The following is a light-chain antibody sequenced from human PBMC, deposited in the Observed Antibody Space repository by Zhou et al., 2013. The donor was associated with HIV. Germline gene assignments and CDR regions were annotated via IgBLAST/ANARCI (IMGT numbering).Light chain of an antibody. J-gene: IGKJ1*01. CDR3: QQYYSTPRT. CDR1: QSISNY. CDR2: AAS. V-gene: IGKV1-39*01. Sequence: DIQMTQSPSSLSASVGDRVTVTCRASQSISNYLNWYRQKPGKAPELLIFAASRLESGVPSTFSGSGSGTDFTLTISSLRPEDFATYYCQQYYSTPRTFGQGTKVDIK.